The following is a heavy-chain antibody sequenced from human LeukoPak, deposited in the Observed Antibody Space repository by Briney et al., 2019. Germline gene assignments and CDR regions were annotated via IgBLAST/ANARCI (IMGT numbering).Heavy chain of an antibody. V-gene: IGHV3-21*04. D-gene: IGHD6-6*01. J-gene: IGHJ4*02. CDR2: ISSSSSYI. CDR3: AKDLGPLVNFDH. CDR1: GFTFSSYS. Sequence: GGSLRLSWAASGFTFSSYSMNWVRQAPGKGRGWVSSISSSSSYIYYADSVKGRFTISRDNSKKTLYLQMNSLRAEDTAVYYCAKDLGPLVNFDHWGQGTLVTVSS.